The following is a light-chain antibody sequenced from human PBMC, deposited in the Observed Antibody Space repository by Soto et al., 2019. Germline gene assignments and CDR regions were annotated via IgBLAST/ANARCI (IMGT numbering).Light chain of an antibody. V-gene: IGKV3D-20*02. CDR3: QQRSSWPLT. J-gene: IGKJ4*02. Sequence: EIVLTQSPGTLSLSPGERATLSCRAGQSVSSSYLAWYQQKPGQAPRLLIDGASNRATSIPARFSGSGSGTDFTLTISSLEPEDFAVYFYQQRSSWPLTFGGGTKVDIK. CDR2: GAS. CDR1: QSVSSSY.